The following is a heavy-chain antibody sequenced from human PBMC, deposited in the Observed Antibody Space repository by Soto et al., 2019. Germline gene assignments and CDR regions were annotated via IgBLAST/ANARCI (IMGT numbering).Heavy chain of an antibody. CDR2: INHSGST. Sequence: SETLSLTCAVYGGSFSGYYWSWIRQPPGKGLEWIGEINHSGSTNYNPSLKSRVTISVDTSKNQFSLKLSSVTAADTAVYYCARCSDSSSWTRLFDYWGQGTLVTVSS. V-gene: IGHV4-34*01. D-gene: IGHD6-13*01. CDR3: ARCSDSSSWTRLFDY. J-gene: IGHJ4*02. CDR1: GGSFSGYY.